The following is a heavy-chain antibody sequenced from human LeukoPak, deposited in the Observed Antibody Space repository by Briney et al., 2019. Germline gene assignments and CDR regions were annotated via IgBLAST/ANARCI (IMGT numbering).Heavy chain of an antibody. Sequence: PGGSLRLSCAASGFTFSDYYMSWIRQAPGKGLEWVSYISSSSSYTNYADSVKGRFTISRDNAKNSPYLQMNSLRAEDTAVYYCARAGAAAGTGGYWGQGTLVTVSS. D-gene: IGHD6-13*01. CDR2: ISSSSSYT. CDR1: GFTFSDYY. V-gene: IGHV3-11*06. J-gene: IGHJ4*02. CDR3: ARAGAAAGTGGY.